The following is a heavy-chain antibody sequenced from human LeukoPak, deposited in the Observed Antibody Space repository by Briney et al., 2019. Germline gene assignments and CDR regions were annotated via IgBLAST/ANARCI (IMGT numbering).Heavy chain of an antibody. Sequence: GGSLRLSCAASGFTFSSYAMSWVRQAPGKGLEWVSAISGSGGSTYYADSVKGRFTISRDNSKNTLYLQMNSLRAEDTAVYFCARAALLTGGGYHFDSWGQETLVTVSS. D-gene: IGHD7-27*01. CDR2: ISGSGGST. J-gene: IGHJ4*02. CDR3: ARAALLTGGGYHFDS. V-gene: IGHV3-23*01. CDR1: GFTFSSYA.